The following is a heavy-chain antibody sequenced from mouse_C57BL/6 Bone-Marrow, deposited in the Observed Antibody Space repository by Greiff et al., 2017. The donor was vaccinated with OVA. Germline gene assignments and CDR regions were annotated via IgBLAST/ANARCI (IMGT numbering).Heavy chain of an antibody. D-gene: IGHD2-4*01. J-gene: IGHJ3*01. Sequence: QVQLQQSGAELVKPGASVKLSCKASGYTFTSYWMHWVKQRPGQGLEWIGMIHPNSGSTNYNEKFKSKATLTVDKSSSTAYMQLSSLTSEDSAVYYCAGIYYDYDESRWFAYWGQGTLVTVSA. CDR2: IHPNSGST. CDR1: GYTFTSYW. V-gene: IGHV1-64*01. CDR3: AGIYYDYDESRWFAY.